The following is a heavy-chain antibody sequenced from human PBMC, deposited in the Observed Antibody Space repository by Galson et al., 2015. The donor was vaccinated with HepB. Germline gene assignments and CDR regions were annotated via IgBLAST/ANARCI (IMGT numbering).Heavy chain of an antibody. CDR1: GFTFSGYG. V-gene: IGHV3-30*02. J-gene: IGHJ4*02. CDR3: AKRADYTTNWAGYFDY. D-gene: IGHD2-8*01. Sequence: SLRLSCAASGFTFSGYGMHWVRQAPGEGPEWVAFISYNGENIYYADSVKGRYTISRDNSKNTLYLQMDSLGSEDTALYYCAKRADYTTNWAGYFDYWGQGTLVTVSS. CDR2: ISYNGENI.